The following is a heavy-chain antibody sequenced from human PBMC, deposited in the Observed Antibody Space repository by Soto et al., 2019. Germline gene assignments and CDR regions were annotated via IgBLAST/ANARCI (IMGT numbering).Heavy chain of an antibody. D-gene: IGHD6-6*01. CDR1: GFTFSGYW. CDR2: INSDGSST. CDR3: ARDTILVPFDY. J-gene: IGHJ4*02. V-gene: IGHV3-74*01. Sequence: GGSLRLSCAASGFTFSGYWMHWVRQAPGKGLVWVSRINSDGSSTSYADSVKGRFTISRDNAKNTLYLQMNSLRAEDTAVYYCARDTILVPFDYWGQGTLVTVSS.